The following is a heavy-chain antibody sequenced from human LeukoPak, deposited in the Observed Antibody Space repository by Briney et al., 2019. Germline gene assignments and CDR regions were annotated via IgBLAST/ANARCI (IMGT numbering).Heavy chain of an antibody. CDR3: ARGVVVVAATTLGPLDS. Sequence: SVKVSCKASGGTFSSYAISWVRQAPGQGLEWMGGIIPISGTANYAQKFQGRVTITADESTSTAYMEVSSLRSGDTAVYYCARGVVVVAATTLGPLDSWGQGTLVTVSS. CDR1: GGTFSSYA. J-gene: IGHJ4*02. D-gene: IGHD2-15*01. CDR2: IIPISGTA. V-gene: IGHV1-69*13.